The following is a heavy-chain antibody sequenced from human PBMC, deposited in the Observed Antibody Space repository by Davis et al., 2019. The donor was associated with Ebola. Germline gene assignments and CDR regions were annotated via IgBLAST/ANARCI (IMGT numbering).Heavy chain of an antibody. CDR2: INHSGST. CDR3: ARGSVVAHFDY. D-gene: IGHD2-2*01. J-gene: IGHJ4*02. V-gene: IGHV4-34*01. CDR1: GGSFSGYY. Sequence: MPSETLSLTCAVYGGSFSGYYWSWIRQPPGKGLEWIGEINHSGSTNYNPSLKSRVTISVDTSKNQFSLKLSSVTAADTAVYYCARGSVVAHFDYWGQGTLVTVSS.